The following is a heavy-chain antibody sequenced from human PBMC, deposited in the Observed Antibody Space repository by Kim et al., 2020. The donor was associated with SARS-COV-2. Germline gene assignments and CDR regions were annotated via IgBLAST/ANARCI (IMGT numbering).Heavy chain of an antibody. CDR3: ARGYDYGDYDRHWYFDL. CDR2: IYYSGST. V-gene: IGHV4-59*01. D-gene: IGHD4-17*01. Sequence: SETLSLTCTVSGGSISSYYWSWIRQPPGKGLEWIGYIYYSGSTNYNPSLKSRVTISVDTSKNQFSLKLSSVTAADTAVYYCARGYDYGDYDRHWYFDLWGRGTLVTVSS. CDR1: GGSISSYY. J-gene: IGHJ2*01.